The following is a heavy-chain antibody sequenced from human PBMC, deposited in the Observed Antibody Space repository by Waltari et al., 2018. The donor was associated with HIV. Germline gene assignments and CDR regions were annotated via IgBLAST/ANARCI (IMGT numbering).Heavy chain of an antibody. CDR1: GFSISGSPSS. CDR2: IYYSGST. J-gene: IGHJ6*02. V-gene: IGHV4-31*03. D-gene: IGHD3-10*01. CDR3: ARDYRSPSGSYYYYGMDV. Sequence: QVQLQESGPGLLKPSQTLSLTCSVSGFSISGSPSSWSWIRQFPGKGLEWIGYIYYSGSTSYNPSLESRVTISIDTSKNQLSLRLSSVTAADTAVYYCARDYRSPSGSYYYYGMDVWGQGTRVTVSS.